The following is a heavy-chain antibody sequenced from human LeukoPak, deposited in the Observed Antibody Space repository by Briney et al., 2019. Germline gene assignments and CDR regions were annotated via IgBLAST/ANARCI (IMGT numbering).Heavy chain of an antibody. Sequence: SETLSLTCAVYGGSFSGYYWSWIRQPPGKGLEWIGEINHSGSTNYNPSLKSRVTISVDTSKNQLSLKLSSVTAADTAVYYCARGRSSSWFDYWGQGTLVTVSS. D-gene: IGHD6-13*01. V-gene: IGHV4-34*01. CDR1: GGSFSGYY. J-gene: IGHJ4*02. CDR3: ARGRSSSWFDY. CDR2: INHSGST.